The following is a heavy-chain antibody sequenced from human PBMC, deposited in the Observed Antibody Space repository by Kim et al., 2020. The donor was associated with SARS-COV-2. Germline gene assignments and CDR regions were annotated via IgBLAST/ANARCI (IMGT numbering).Heavy chain of an antibody. CDR3: ARDLSREVDYYGSENWFDP. J-gene: IGHJ5*02. D-gene: IGHD3-10*01. CDR1: GFTFSDYY. V-gene: IGHV3-11*05. CDR2: ISSSSSYT. Sequence: GGSLRLSCAASGFTFSDYYMSWIRQAPGKGLEWVSYISSSSSYTNYADSVKGRFTISRDNAKNSLYLQMNSLRAEDTAVYYCARDLSREVDYYGSENWFDPWGQGTLVTVSS.